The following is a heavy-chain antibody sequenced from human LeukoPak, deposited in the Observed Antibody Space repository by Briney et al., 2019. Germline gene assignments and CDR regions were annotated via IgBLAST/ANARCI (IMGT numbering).Heavy chain of an antibody. D-gene: IGHD5-24*01. CDR1: GFTFGDYA. J-gene: IGHJ4*02. CDR2: IKEDGSET. CDR3: ARDRGWQQFDY. Sequence: GGSLRLSCTASGFTFGDYAMSWFRQAPGKGLERVANIKEDGSETYYVESVRGRFSISRDNAKNSVYLEMNSLRAEDTAVYFCARDRGWQQFDYWGQGTLVTVSS. V-gene: IGHV3-7*01.